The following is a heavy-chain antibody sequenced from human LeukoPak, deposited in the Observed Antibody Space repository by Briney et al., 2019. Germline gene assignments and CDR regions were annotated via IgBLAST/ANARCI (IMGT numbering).Heavy chain of an antibody. J-gene: IGHJ6*02. V-gene: IGHV1-69*04. CDR1: GGTFSIYT. D-gene: IGHD3-10*01. Sequence: ASVKVSFKASGGTFSIYTISWVRQAPGQGLEWMGRIIPILGIANYAQKFQGRVTITADKSTSTAYMELSSLRSEDTAVYYCARDPTMVRGVIGDVWGQGTTVTVSS. CDR2: IIPILGIA. CDR3: ARDPTMVRGVIGDV.